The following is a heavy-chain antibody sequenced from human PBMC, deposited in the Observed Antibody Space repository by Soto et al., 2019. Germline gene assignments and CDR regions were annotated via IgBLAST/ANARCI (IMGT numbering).Heavy chain of an antibody. Sequence: PSETLSLTCAVSGGSISSMDWRTWVRQPPGKGLQWIGEIYHTGSTNYNPSLQSRVTISIDESRTSFSLNLDSVTATDTAVYYCATRRDGGPVWGHGTLVTVS. V-gene: IGHV4-4*02. D-gene: IGHD4-17*01. J-gene: IGHJ4*01. CDR2: IYHTGST. CDR3: ATRRDGGPV. CDR1: GGSISSMDW.